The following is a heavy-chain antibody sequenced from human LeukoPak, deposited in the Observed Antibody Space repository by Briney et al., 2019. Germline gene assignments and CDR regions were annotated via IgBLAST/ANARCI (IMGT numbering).Heavy chain of an antibody. CDR3: AKDPSYYVFWSGSSPNWYFDL. J-gene: IGHJ2*01. CDR1: GYTFTSYD. D-gene: IGHD3-3*01. CDR2: MNPNSGNT. V-gene: IGHV1-8*01. Sequence: ASVKVSCKASGYTFTSYDINWVRQATGQGLEWMGWMNPNSGNTGYAQKFQGRVTMTRNTSISTAYMELSSLRSEDTAVYYCAKDPSYYVFWSGSSPNWYFDLWGRGTLVTVSS.